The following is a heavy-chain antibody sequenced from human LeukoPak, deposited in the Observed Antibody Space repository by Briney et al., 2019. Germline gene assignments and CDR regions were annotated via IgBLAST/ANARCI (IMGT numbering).Heavy chain of an antibody. CDR3: ARDPGPHSSGWYYFDY. V-gene: IGHV3-7*03. J-gene: IGHJ4*02. D-gene: IGHD6-19*01. Sequence: PGGSLRLSCAASGFTFNNYWMSWVRQAPGKGLEWLANIKEDGSRKYHVDSVKGRFTISRDNAKKSLFLQMNSLRAEDTAVYYCARDPGPHSSGWYYFDYWGQGTLVTVSS. CDR2: IKEDGSRK. CDR1: GFTFNNYW.